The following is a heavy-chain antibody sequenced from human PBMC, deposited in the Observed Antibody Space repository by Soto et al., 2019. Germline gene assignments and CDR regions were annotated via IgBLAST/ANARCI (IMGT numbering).Heavy chain of an antibody. CDR2: IYYSGST. CDR3: ASHYRRRGWEWATEPLFDY. V-gene: IGHV4-59*01. D-gene: IGHD6-19*01. CDR1: GGSISSYY. Sequence: PSETLSLTCTVSGGSISSYYWSWIRQPPGKGLEWIGYIYYSGSTNYNPSLKSRVTISLDMSKNQFSLKLSSVTAADTAVYYCASHYRRRGWEWATEPLFDYWGQGTLVTVSS. J-gene: IGHJ4*02.